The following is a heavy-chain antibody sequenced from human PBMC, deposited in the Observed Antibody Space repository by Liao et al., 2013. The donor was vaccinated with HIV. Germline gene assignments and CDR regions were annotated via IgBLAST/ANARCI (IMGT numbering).Heavy chain of an antibody. CDR1: GGYVSSGHHY. J-gene: IGHJ6*03. D-gene: IGHD3-3*01. CDR2: VYSGGTT. Sequence: QVQLQESGPGLVKPSRTLSLTCSVSGGYVSSGHHYWSWIRQPAGKGLEWIGHVYSGGTTKYNTSLKSRVTISVDTSKNQFSLKLSSVTAADTAVYYCAREAYYGFWSGYYGDYYYYMDVWGKGTTVTVSS. CDR3: AREAYYGFWSGYYGDYYYYMDV. V-gene: IGHV4-61*02.